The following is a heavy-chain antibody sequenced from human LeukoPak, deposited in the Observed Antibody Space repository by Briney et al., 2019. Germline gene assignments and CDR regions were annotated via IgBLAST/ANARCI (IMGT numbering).Heavy chain of an antibody. J-gene: IGHJ4*02. D-gene: IGHD2-2*01. Sequence: GGSLRLSCAASGFTFSSYAMSWVRQAPGKGLEWVSAISGSGGSTYYADSVKGRFTISRDNSKNTLYLQMNSLRAEDTAVYYCAKSRPRYCSSTSCPSDYWGQGTLVTVSS. CDR3: AKSRPRYCSSTSCPSDY. V-gene: IGHV3-23*01. CDR2: ISGSGGST. CDR1: GFTFSSYA.